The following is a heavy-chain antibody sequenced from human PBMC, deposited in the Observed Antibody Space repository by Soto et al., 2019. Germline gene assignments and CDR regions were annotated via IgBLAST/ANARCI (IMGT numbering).Heavy chain of an antibody. CDR1: GYTFTSYA. J-gene: IGHJ4*02. CDR3: ARGPGGPAGPGDY. CDR2: FNAGNGNT. Sequence: QVQLVQSGAEVKKPGASVKVSCKASGYTFTSYAMHWVRQAPGQRLEWMGWFNAGNGNTKYSQKFQGRVTITRDTSASTAYMELSSLRSEDTAVYYCARGPGGPAGPGDYWGQGTLVTVSS. V-gene: IGHV1-3*01. D-gene: IGHD2-15*01.